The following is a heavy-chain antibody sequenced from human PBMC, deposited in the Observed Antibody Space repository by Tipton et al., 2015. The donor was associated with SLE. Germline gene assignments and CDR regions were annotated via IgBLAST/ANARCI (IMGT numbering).Heavy chain of an antibody. CDR1: GGTFSSYAIH. CDR2: IYYSGST. CDR3: ARCSGYYGMDV. V-gene: IGHV4-39*07. Sequence: SCKASGGTFSSYAIHWVRQAPGQGLEWIGSIYYSGSTYYNPSLKSRVTISVDTSKNQFSLKLSSVTAADTAVYYCARCSGYYGMDVWGHGTTVTVSS. D-gene: IGHD2-15*01. J-gene: IGHJ6*02.